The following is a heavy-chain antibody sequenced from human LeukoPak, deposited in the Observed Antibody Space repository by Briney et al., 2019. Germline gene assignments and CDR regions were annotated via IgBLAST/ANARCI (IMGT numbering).Heavy chain of an antibody. CDR2: ITGSGGST. CDR1: GFTFSNYA. J-gene: IGHJ5*02. V-gene: IGHV3-23*01. CDR3: ASRRGAITMIRGASRFDP. D-gene: IGHD3-10*01. Sequence: GGTLRLSCAASGFTFSNYAMSWVRQAPEKRLEWVSAITGSGGSTYYADSVKGRFTISRDNSKNTLFLQMSSLRAEDTAVYYCASRRGAITMIRGASRFDPWGQGTLVTVSS.